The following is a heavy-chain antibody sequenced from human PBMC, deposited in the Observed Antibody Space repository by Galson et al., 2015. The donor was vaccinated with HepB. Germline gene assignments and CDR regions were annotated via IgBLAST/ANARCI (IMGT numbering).Heavy chain of an antibody. V-gene: IGHV3-30*18. D-gene: IGHD3-10*01. J-gene: IGHJ4*02. CDR3: AKDPGSYEPHPDY. CDR1: GFTFSSYG. Sequence: SLRLSCAASGFTFSSYGMHWVRQAPGKGLEWVAVISYDGSNKYYADSVKGRFTISRDNSKNTLYLQMNSLRAEDTAVYYCAKDPGSYEPHPDYWGQGTLVTVSS. CDR2: ISYDGSNK.